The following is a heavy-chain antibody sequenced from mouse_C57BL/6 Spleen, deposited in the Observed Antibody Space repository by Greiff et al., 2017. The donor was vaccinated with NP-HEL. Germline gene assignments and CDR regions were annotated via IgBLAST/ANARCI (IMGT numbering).Heavy chain of an antibody. CDR3: ARSGWFSAMDY. Sequence: VQLQQPGAELVRPGSSVKLSCKASGYTFTSYWMHWVKQRPIQGLEWIGNIDPSDSETHYNQKFKDKATLTVDKSSSTAYMQLSSLTSEDSAVYYCARSGWFSAMDYWGQGTSVTVSS. CDR1: GYTFTSYW. D-gene: IGHD1-1*02. J-gene: IGHJ4*01. CDR2: IDPSDSET. V-gene: IGHV1-52*01.